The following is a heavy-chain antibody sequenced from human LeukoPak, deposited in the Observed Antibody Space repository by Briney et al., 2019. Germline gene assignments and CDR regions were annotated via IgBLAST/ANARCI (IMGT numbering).Heavy chain of an antibody. CDR2: ISSSGSTI. V-gene: IGHV3-11*04. CDR1: GFTFSNAW. J-gene: IGHJ6*04. CDR3: ARHYYYGSGSYYGRDYYYYGMDV. Sequence: PGGSLRLSCAASGFTFSNAWMSWVRQAPGKGLEWVSYISSSGSTIYYADSVKGRFTISRDNAKNSLYLQMNSLRAEDTAVYYCARHYYYGSGSYYGRDYYYYGMDVWGKGTTVTVSS. D-gene: IGHD3-10*01.